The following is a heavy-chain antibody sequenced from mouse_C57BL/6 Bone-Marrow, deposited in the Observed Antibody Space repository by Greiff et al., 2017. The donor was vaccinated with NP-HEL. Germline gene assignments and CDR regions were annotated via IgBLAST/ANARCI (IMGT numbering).Heavy chain of an antibody. Sequence: EVTLMESGGGLVQPGGSLSLSCAASGFTFTDYYMSWVRQPPGKALEWLVFIRNKANGYTTEYSASVKGRFTISRDNSQSILYLQMNALRAEDSATYYCARSIYYDYADDPFYAMDYWGQGTSVTVSS. CDR2: IRNKANGYTT. D-gene: IGHD2-4*01. CDR3: ARSIYYDYADDPFYAMDY. CDR1: GFTFTDYY. J-gene: IGHJ4*01. V-gene: IGHV7-3*01.